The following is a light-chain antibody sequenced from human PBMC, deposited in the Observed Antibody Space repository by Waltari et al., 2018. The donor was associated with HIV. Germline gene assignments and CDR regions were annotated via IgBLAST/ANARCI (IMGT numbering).Light chain of an antibody. V-gene: IGKV2-28*01. J-gene: IGKJ4*01. CDR3: MQALQTPT. CDR2: LGS. CDR1: QSLLHSNGYNY. Sequence: DIVMTQSPLSLPVTPGEPASISCRSSQSLLHSNGYNYLDWYLQKPGQSPQLLIYLGSNRASGVPDRFSGSGSGTDFTLKISRVEAEDVGVYYCMQALQTPTFGGDQGGDQT.